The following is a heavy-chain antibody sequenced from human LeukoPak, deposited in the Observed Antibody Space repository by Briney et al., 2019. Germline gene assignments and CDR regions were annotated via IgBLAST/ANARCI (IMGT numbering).Heavy chain of an antibody. V-gene: IGHV1-2*06. CDR3: ARDPSDSRYYDR. D-gene: IGHD3-22*01. Sequence: GASVKVSCKASGYTFTSYYIHWVRQAPGQGPEWMGRINPDSGDTKYGQNFQGRVTLTRYTSISTAYMELSSLRSDDTAVYYCARDPSDSRYYDRWGQGTLVTVSS. CDR1: GYTFTSYY. J-gene: IGHJ5*02. CDR2: INPDSGDT.